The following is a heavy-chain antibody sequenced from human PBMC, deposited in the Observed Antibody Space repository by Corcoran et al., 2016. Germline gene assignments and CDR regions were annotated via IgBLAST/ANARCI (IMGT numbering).Heavy chain of an antibody. Sequence: QVQLVQSGAEVKKPGASVKVSCKASGYTFTSYGISWVRQAPGQGLEWMGWISAYNGNTNYAQKLQGRVTMTTDTSTGTAYMELRSLRSDDTAVYYCARVVTIFGVVIDGMDVWGQGTTVTVSS. CDR1: GYTFTSYG. D-gene: IGHD3-3*01. V-gene: IGHV1-18*01. J-gene: IGHJ6*02. CDR2: ISAYNGNT. CDR3: ARVVTIFGVVIDGMDV.